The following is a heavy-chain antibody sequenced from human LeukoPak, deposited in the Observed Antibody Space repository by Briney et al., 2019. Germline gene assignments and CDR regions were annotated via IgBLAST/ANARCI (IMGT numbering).Heavy chain of an antibody. CDR2: ILPILGTA. J-gene: IGHJ4*02. Sequence: SVKVSCKASGGNFSRFAITWVRQAPGQGLEWMGGILPILGTADYAQKFQGRVTITTEDSTRTAYMELSSLRYDDTAVYYCATAQIYCVDRTCYDAFFDYWGQGTRVTVSS. CDR3: ATAQIYCVDRTCYDAFFDY. CDR1: GGNFSRFA. D-gene: IGHD2-15*01. V-gene: IGHV1-69*05.